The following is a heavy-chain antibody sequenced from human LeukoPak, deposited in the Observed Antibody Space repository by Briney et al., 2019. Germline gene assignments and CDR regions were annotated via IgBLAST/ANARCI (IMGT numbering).Heavy chain of an antibody. CDR2: INPNDGST. V-gene: IGHV1-46*01. Sequence: ASVKVSCKASGYTFITYFIHWVRQAPGQGLEWIGIINPNDGSTSYSQKFQGRVSMTRDTSTSTVYMELSSLRSEDTAMYYCARILRTVTGPDYWGQGTLVTVSS. J-gene: IGHJ4*02. CDR3: ARILRTVTGPDY. CDR1: GYTFITYF. D-gene: IGHD6-19*01.